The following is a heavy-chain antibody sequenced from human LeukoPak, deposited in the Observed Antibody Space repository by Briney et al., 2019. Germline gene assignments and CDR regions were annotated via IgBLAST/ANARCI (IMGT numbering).Heavy chain of an antibody. Sequence: PSETLSLTCTVSGGSISSGSYYWSWTRQPAGKGLEWIGRNYTSGSTNYNPSLKSRVTISVDTSKNQFSLELSSVTAAETAVYYCARENPYDYYDSSGHLGYWGQGTLVTVSS. J-gene: IGHJ4*02. CDR3: ARENPYDYYDSSGHLGY. V-gene: IGHV4-61*02. CDR2: NYTSGST. D-gene: IGHD3-22*01. CDR1: GGSISSGSYY.